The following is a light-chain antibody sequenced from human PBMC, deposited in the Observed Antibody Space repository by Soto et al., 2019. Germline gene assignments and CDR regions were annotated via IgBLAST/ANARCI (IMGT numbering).Light chain of an antibody. J-gene: IGKJ2*01. Sequence: EIVLTQSPGTLYLSPGERATLACRASQSVRSNYLAWYQQKPGQAPRLLIYGPSSRATGIPDRFSGTVSGTDFTLTISSLEPEGFAVYYCQQCGGSPYTFGQGTKLEIK. CDR2: GPS. V-gene: IGKV3-20*01. CDR1: QSVRSNY. CDR3: QQCGGSPYT.